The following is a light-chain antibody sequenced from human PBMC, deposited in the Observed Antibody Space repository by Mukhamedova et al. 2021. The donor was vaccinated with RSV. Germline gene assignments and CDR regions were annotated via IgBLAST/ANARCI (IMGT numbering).Light chain of an antibody. V-gene: IGKV4-1*01. CDR2: WAS. CDR3: QQYYNTPT. CDR1: QSVLYSSNNKNY. J-gene: IGKJ1*01. Sequence: KSSQSVLYSSNNKNYLAWYQQKPGQPPKLLIYWASTRESGVPDRFSGSGSGTDFTLTISSLLAEDVAVYYCQQYYNTPTFGQGT.